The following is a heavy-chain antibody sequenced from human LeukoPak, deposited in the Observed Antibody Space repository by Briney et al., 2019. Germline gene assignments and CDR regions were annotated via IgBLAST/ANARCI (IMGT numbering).Heavy chain of an antibody. CDR2: ITPIFGTA. D-gene: IGHD4-23*01. J-gene: IGHJ4*02. CDR1: GGTFSSYA. Sequence: ASVKVSCKASGGTFSSYAISWVRQAPGQGLEWMGGITPIFGTANYAQKFQGRVTITADESTSTAYMELSSLRSEDTAVYYCARDRTVVTPAYYFDYWGQGTLVTVSS. CDR3: ARDRTVVTPAYYFDY. V-gene: IGHV1-69*13.